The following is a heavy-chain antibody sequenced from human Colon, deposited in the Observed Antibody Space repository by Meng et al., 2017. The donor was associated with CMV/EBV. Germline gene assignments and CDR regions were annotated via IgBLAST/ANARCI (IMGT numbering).Heavy chain of an antibody. CDR3: ASNSGSSFFDS. CDR1: EYTFSRYW. V-gene: IGHV5-51*01. CDR2: VYPSDSDT. Sequence: GESLKISCQGSEYTFSRYWIGWARQRPGKGLEWVGIVYPSDSDTKYSPSFQGQVTISADKSTGVSYLQWSSLKASDTAVYYCASNSGSSFFDSWGQGTLVTVSS. D-gene: IGHD6-19*01. J-gene: IGHJ4*02.